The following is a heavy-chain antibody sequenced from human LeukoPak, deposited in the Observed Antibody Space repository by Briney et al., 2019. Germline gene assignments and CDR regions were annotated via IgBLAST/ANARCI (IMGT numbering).Heavy chain of an antibody. CDR3: ARNVLAAAGMTDWFDP. V-gene: IGHV3-30-3*01. Sequence: PGGSLRLSCAASGFTFSSYAMHWVRQAPGKGLEWVAVISYDGSNKYYADSVKGRFTISRDNSKNTLYLQMNSLRAEDTAVYYCARNVLAAAGMTDWFDPWGQGTLVTVSS. CDR2: ISYDGSNK. D-gene: IGHD6-13*01. J-gene: IGHJ5*02. CDR1: GFTFSSYA.